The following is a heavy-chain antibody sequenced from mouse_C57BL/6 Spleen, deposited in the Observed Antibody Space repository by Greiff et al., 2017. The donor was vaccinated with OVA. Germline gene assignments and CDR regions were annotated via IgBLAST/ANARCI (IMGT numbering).Heavy chain of an antibody. CDR3: ARDRDLLLDY. CDR1: GFTFSSYA. D-gene: IGHD2-10*01. CDR2: ISDGGSYT. J-gene: IGHJ2*01. Sequence: DVMLVESGGGLVKPGGSLKLSCAASGFTFSSYAMSWVRQTPEKRLEWVATISDGGSYTYYPDNVKGRFTISRDNAKNNLYLQMSQLKSEDTAMYYCARDRDLLLDYWGQGTTLTVSS. V-gene: IGHV5-4*01.